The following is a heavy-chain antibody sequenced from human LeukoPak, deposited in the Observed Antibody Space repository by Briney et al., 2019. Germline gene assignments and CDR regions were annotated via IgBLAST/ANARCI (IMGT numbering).Heavy chain of an antibody. CDR3: ARVGVSRLFRLGYGMDV. J-gene: IGHJ6*02. CDR2: ISAYNGNT. CDR1: GYTFTSYG. D-gene: IGHD6-19*01. V-gene: IGHV1-18*01. Sequence: ASVTVSCKASGYTFTSYGISWVRQAPGQGLEWMGWISAYNGNTNYAQKLQGRVTMTTDTSTSTAYMELRSLRSDDTAVYYCARVGVSRLFRLGYGMDVWGQGTTVTVSS.